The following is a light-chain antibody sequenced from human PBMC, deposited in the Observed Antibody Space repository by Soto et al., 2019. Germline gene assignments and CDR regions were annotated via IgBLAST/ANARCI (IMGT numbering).Light chain of an antibody. V-gene: IGKV2-28*01. Sequence: DIVMTQSPLSLPVTPGEPASISCRSSQSLLNSNGYNYLDWYLQKPGQSPQLLIYLGSSRASGVPDRFSGSGSGTDFTLTISRVEDEDVGFYYCMQALQAPLTLGQGTKVDIK. CDR1: QSLLNSNGYNY. J-gene: IGKJ1*01. CDR2: LGS. CDR3: MQALQAPLT.